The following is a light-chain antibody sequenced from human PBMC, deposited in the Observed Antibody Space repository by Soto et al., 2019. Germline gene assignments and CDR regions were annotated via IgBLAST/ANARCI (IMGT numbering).Light chain of an antibody. J-gene: IGLJ3*02. CDR1: SSNIGAGHA. CDR2: GDT. V-gene: IGLV1-40*01. CDR3: QSYDTSLRGWL. Sequence: QSVLTQPPSVSGAPWQRVTISCTGTSSNIGAGHAVHWYRQFPGAAPKLLIYGDTHRPSGVPDRFSGSTSATSASLVITGLQAEDEADYYCQSYDTSLRGWLFGGGTKLTVL.